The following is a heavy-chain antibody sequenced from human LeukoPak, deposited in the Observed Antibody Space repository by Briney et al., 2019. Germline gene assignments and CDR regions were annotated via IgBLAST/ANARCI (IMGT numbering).Heavy chain of an antibody. CDR3: ASFSGVNYGGNTPGSDAFDI. Sequence: GGSLRLSCAASGFTFSDHYMDWVRQAPGKGLEWVGRTRNKANSYTTEYAASVKGRFTISRDDSKNSLYLQMNSLKTEDTAVYYCASFSGVNYGGNTPGSDAFDIWGQGKKVTVSS. J-gene: IGHJ3*02. CDR1: GFTFSDHY. CDR2: TRNKANSYTT. D-gene: IGHD4-23*01. V-gene: IGHV3-72*01.